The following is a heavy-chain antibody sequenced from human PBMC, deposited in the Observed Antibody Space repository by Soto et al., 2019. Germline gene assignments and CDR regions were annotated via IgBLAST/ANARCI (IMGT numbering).Heavy chain of an antibody. Sequence: GGSLRLSCAASGFTFSSYAMSWVRQAPGKGLEWVSAISGSGGSTYYADSVKGRFTISRDNSKNTLYLQMNSLRAEDTAVYCCAKAPDYVGCHVPDYWGQGTLVTVSS. CDR3: AKAPDYVGCHVPDY. D-gene: IGHD4-17*01. J-gene: IGHJ4*02. CDR2: ISGSGGST. V-gene: IGHV3-23*01. CDR1: GFTFSSYA.